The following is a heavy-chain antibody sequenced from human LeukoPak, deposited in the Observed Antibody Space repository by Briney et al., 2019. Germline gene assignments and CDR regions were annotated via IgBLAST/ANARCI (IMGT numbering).Heavy chain of an antibody. CDR2: ISWDGGST. D-gene: IGHD6-19*01. V-gene: IGHV3-43*01. CDR1: GFTFDDYT. Sequence: AGGSLRLSCAASGFTFDDYTMHWVRQAPGKGLEWVSLISWDGGSTYYADSVKGRFTISRDNSKNSLYLQMNSQRTEDTALYYCAKDRYSSGFHWGQGTLVTVSS. CDR3: AKDRYSSGFH. J-gene: IGHJ4*02.